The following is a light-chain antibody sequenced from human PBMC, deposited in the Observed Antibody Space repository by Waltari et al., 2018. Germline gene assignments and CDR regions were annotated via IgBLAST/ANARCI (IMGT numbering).Light chain of an antibody. V-gene: IGKV4-1*01. Sequence: DIVMTQSPDSLAVSLGERATINCKSSQNLLYSSNNKNYLAWYQQKPGQPPKLLIYWASTREFGVPDRFSGSESETDFTLTISSLQAEDVAVYYCQQYYTTPPYTFGQGTKLEIK. CDR2: WAS. CDR3: QQYYTTPPYT. J-gene: IGKJ2*01. CDR1: QNLLYSSNNKNY.